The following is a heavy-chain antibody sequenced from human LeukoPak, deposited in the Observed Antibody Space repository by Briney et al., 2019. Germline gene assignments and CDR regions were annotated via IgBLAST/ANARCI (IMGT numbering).Heavy chain of an antibody. J-gene: IGHJ4*02. V-gene: IGHV1-2*02. CDR2: INPNSGGT. D-gene: IGHD3-10*01. CDR1: GLTFSNYG. CDR3: ARVLSSMVRGVMGY. Sequence: ASVKVSCKASGLTFSNYGITWVRQAPGQGLEWVGWINPNSGGTNYAQKFQGRVTMTRDTSISTAYMELSRLRSDDTAVYYCARVLSSMVRGVMGYWGQGTLVTVSS.